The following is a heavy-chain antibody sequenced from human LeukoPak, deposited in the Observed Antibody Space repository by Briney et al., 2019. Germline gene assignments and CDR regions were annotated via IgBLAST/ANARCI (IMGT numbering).Heavy chain of an antibody. V-gene: IGHV4-59*01. CDR2: IYCSGST. J-gene: IGHJ5*02. Sequence: KPSETLSLTCTVSGGSISSYYWSWIRQPPGKGLEWIGYIYCSGSTNYNPSLKSRVTISVDTSKNQFSLKLSSVTAADTAVYYCARDREWFDPWGQGTLVTVSS. D-gene: IGHD1-26*01. CDR3: ARDREWFDP. CDR1: GGSISSYY.